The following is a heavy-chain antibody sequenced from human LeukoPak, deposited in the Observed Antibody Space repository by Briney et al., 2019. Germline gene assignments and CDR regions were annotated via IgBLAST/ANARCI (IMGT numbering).Heavy chain of an antibody. D-gene: IGHD6-13*01. CDR2: INPHSADT. CDR3: ARWDGYSSSPDY. J-gene: IGHJ4*02. CDR1: GYTFTGFY. V-gene: IGHV1-2*02. Sequence: GASVKVSCKASGYTFTGFYMHWVRQAPGQGLEWMGWINPHSADTGYAQKFLGRVTVTRDMSISTIYMELTRLTSDDTALYYCARWDGYSSSPDYWGRGTLVTVSS.